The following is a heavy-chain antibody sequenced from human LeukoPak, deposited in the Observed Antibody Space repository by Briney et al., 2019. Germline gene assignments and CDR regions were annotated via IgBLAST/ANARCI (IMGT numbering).Heavy chain of an antibody. Sequence: SETLSLTCAVSGGPISSSNWWSWVRQPPGKGLEWIGEIYHSGSTNYNPSLKSRVTISVDKSKNQFSLKLSSVTAADTAVYYCAGRRDGYNSYIDYWGQGTLVTVSS. J-gene: IGHJ4*02. CDR3: AGRRDGYNSYIDY. CDR2: IYHSGST. CDR1: GGPISSSNW. D-gene: IGHD5-24*01. V-gene: IGHV4-4*02.